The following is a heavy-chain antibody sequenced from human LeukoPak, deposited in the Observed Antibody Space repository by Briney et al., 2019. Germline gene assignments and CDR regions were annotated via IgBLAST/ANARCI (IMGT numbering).Heavy chain of an antibody. D-gene: IGHD3-22*01. J-gene: IGHJ3*02. Sequence: QSGGSLRLSCAASGFTFTRHAMTWVRQAPGKGLDYVSTITGSGSSTYYANSVKGRFTVSRDNSKNTVYLQMNSLRVEDTAVYYCAKDMDENWYYYDSSGGAFDIWGQGTMVTVSS. CDR3: AKDMDENWYYYDSSGGAFDI. CDR1: GFTFTRHA. V-gene: IGHV3-23*01. CDR2: ITGSGSST.